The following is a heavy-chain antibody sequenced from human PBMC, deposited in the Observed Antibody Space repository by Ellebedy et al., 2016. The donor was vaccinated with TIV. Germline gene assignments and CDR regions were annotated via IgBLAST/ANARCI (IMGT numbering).Heavy chain of an antibody. CDR1: GYTLTGYY. J-gene: IGHJ4*02. Sequence: AASVKVSCKASGYTLTGYYMHWVRQAPGQGLEWMGWINPNSGGTNYAQKFQGWVTMTRDTSISTAYMELSRLRSDDTAVYYCARGPPLLYGELYIDYWGQGTLVTVSS. D-gene: IGHD3-10*01. CDR2: INPNSGGT. CDR3: ARGPPLLYGELYIDY. V-gene: IGHV1-2*04.